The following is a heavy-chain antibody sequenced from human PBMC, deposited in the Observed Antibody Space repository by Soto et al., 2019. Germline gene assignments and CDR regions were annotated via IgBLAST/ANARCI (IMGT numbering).Heavy chain of an antibody. J-gene: IGHJ4*02. CDR1: GFTFSSYW. V-gene: IGHV3-74*01. CDR2: IHMDGSTT. CDR3: VRGARGYYYFDY. Sequence: EVQLVESGGGLVQPGGSLRLSCAASGFTFSSYWMHWVRQAPGKGLVWVSRIHMDGSTTNYEDFVKGRFTISRDNAENTVFLQMNGLRADDTAVYYCVRGARGYYYFDYWGQGALVTASS. D-gene: IGHD5-18*01.